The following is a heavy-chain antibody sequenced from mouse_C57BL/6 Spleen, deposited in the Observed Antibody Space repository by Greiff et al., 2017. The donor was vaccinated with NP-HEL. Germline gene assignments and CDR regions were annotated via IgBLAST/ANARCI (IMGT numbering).Heavy chain of an antibody. J-gene: IGHJ4*01. CDR2: ISSGGSYT. CDR1: GFTFSSYG. CDR3: ARHDGYGYDGRDYYAMDY. V-gene: IGHV5-6*01. D-gene: IGHD2-2*01. Sequence: EVQLVESGGDLVKPGGSLKLSCAASGFTFSSYGMSWVRQTPDKRLEWVATISSGGSYTYYPDSVKGRFPISRDNAKNTLYLQMSSLKSEDTAMYYLARHDGYGYDGRDYYAMDYWGQGTSVTVSS.